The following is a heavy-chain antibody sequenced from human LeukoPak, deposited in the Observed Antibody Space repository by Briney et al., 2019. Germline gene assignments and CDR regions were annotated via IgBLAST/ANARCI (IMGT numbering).Heavy chain of an antibody. Sequence: GGSLRLSCAASGFTFSSYAMSWVRQAPGKGLEWVSAISGSGGTIYYADSVKGRFTISRDNAKNSLYLQMNSLRAEDTAVYYCARAPGTRQDYWGQGTLVTVSS. CDR2: ISGSGGTI. J-gene: IGHJ4*02. V-gene: IGHV3-23*01. CDR1: GFTFSSYA. CDR3: ARAPGTRQDY.